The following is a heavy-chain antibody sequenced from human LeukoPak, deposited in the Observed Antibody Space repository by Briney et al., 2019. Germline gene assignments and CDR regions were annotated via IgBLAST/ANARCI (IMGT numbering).Heavy chain of an antibody. Sequence: GASVKVSCKASGYTFTSYGITWVRQAPGQGLEWMGWINTYNGNTNYAQKLQGRVTMTTDTSTSTAYMELRSPRSDDTAVYYCARNSHGYSSGWLQFNFDYWGQGTLVTVSS. CDR2: INTYNGNT. J-gene: IGHJ4*02. V-gene: IGHV1-18*01. CDR1: GYTFTSYG. D-gene: IGHD6-19*01. CDR3: ARNSHGYSSGWLQFNFDY.